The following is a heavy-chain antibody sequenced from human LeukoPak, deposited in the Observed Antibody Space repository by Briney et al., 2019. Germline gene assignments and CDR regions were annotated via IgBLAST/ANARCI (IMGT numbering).Heavy chain of an antibody. CDR2: INPSGSST. V-gene: IGHV1-46*01. CDR3: AREESGGYFDY. J-gene: IGHJ4*02. Sequence: GASVKVSCKASGFTFTNYYMHWVRQAPGQGLEWMGLINPSGSSTNYAQNFRGRVTMTRDTSTTTVYMELSSLRSEDTAVYYCAREESGGYFDYGGQGTLVTVSS. CDR1: GFTFTNYY. D-gene: IGHD2-8*02.